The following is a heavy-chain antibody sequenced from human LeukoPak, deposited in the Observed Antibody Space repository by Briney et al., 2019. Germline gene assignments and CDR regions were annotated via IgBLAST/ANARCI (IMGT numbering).Heavy chain of an antibody. V-gene: IGHV3-30-3*01. Sequence: GGSLRLSCAASGFTFSSYAMHWVRQAPGKGLEWVAVISYDGSSKYYADSVKGRFTISRDNSKNTLYLQMNSLRAEDTAVYYCARAWLQHGGRLIDYWGQGTLVTVSS. D-gene: IGHD6-19*01. CDR1: GFTFSSYA. CDR2: ISYDGSSK. CDR3: ARAWLQHGGRLIDY. J-gene: IGHJ4*02.